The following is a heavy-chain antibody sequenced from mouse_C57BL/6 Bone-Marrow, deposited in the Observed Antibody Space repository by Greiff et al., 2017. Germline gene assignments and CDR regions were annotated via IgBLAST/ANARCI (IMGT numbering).Heavy chain of an antibody. V-gene: IGHV1-74*01. J-gene: IGHJ4*01. CDR1: GYTFTSYW. Sequence: VQLQQPGAELVKPGASVKVSCKASGYTFTSYWMHWVKQRPGQGLEWIGRIHPSASDTNYNQKFKGKATLTVDKSSSTAYMQLSSLISEDSAVYYCAILNDGSSYVGAMDYWGQGTSVTVSA. CDR2: IHPSASDT. D-gene: IGHD1-1*01. CDR3: AILNDGSSYVGAMDY.